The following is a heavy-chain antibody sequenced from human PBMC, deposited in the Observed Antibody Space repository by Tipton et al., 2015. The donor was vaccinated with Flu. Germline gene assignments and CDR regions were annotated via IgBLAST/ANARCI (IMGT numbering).Heavy chain of an antibody. Sequence: QLVQSGAEVKKPGESLKISCKGSGYSFITYWIGWVRQMPGKGLEWMGIIYPADSDVRYSPSFQGRVTISADKSISTAYLQWSSLRASDTAMYYCVRQRDGYNDFDYWGQGTLVTVSS. CDR1: GYSFITYW. D-gene: IGHD5-24*01. J-gene: IGHJ4*02. CDR2: IYPADSDV. V-gene: IGHV5-51*01. CDR3: VRQRDGYNDFDY.